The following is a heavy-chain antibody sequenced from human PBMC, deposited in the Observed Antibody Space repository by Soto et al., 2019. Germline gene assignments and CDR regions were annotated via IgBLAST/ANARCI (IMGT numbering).Heavy chain of an antibody. CDR3: ARKPYGVPFDY. J-gene: IGHJ4*02. V-gene: IGHV4-4*02. CDR2: IHHDGST. D-gene: IGHD4-17*01. CDR1: GSSISSSNC. Sequence: QVQLQESGPGLVKPSGTLSLTCAVSGSSISSSNCWGWVRQPPGEGLEWIGEIHHDGSTNYNPSLKSRVTISVDKSKNQSSLKLSSVTAADTAVYYCARKPYGVPFDYWGQGTLVTVSS.